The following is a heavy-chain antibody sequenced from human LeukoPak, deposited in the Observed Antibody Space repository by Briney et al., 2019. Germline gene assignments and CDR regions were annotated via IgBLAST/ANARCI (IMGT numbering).Heavy chain of an antibody. J-gene: IGHJ3*02. D-gene: IGHD3-16*02. V-gene: IGHV4-30-4*08. CDR1: GGSISSGDYY. CDR2: IYYSGST. CDR3: ARSFPQRAFDI. Sequence: SETLSLTCTVSGGSISSGDYYWSWIRQPPGNGREWIGYIYYSGSTYYNPSLKSRVTISVDTSKNQFSLKLSSVTAADTAVYYCARSFPQRAFDIWGQGTMVTVSS.